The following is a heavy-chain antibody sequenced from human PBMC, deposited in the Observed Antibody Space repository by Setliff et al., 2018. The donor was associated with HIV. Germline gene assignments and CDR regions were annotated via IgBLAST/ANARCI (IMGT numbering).Heavy chain of an antibody. CDR3: ARASKEGSYYFDY. CDR1: GGSFSGHS. V-gene: IGHV4-34*01. J-gene: IGHJ4*02. CDR2: INHSGST. D-gene: IGHD6-6*01. Sequence: SETLSLTCAVYGGSFSGHSWTWVRQPPGKGLEWIGEINHSGSTSYNPSLKSRVTISVDTSKNQFSLKLSSVTAADTAVYYCARASKEGSYYFDYWGQGTLVTVSS.